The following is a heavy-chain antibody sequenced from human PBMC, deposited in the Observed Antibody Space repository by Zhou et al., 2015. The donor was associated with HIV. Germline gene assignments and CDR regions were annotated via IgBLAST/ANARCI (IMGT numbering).Heavy chain of an antibody. D-gene: IGHD3-16*01. CDR3: ARAGEQGWFDS. V-gene: IGHV3-7*01. CDR2: IKQDGSEK. Sequence: VQLVESGGGVVQPGRSLKLSCAVSAFYFNNYDLHWVRQAPGRGLEWVANIKQDGSEKYYVDSVKGRFTISRDNAKNSLDLQMNSLRAEDTAVYYCARAGEQGWFDSWGQGTLVTVSS. CDR1: AFYFNNYD. J-gene: IGHJ5*01.